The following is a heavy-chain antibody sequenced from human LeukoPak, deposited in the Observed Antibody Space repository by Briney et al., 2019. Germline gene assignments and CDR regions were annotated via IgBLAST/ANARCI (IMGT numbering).Heavy chain of an antibody. D-gene: IGHD1-26*01. Sequence: GGSLRLSCAASGFSFSDYDMNWVRQAPGKGREWVASINGASAYLYFANSARGRCTISRDNAQNSTYLQMNSLRPDDTAGYFCVRSVRWEVRDYWGQGTLVAVSS. CDR2: INGASAYL. CDR1: GFSFSDYD. J-gene: IGHJ4*02. CDR3: VRSVRWEVRDY. V-gene: IGHV3-21*01.